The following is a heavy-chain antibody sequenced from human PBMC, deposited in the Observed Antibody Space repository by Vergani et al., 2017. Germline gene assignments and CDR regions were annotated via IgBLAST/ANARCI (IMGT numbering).Heavy chain of an antibody. CDR1: GFTFNSYG. Sequence: EVLLVESGGDLVQPGGSLRLSCAASGFTFNSYGMHWVRQAPGKGLEWIGRIRSKNDGGTADYAAPLKGRFTISRDDSKDSAFLLVNSLRAEDTAVYYCASNVLLWFGEPHYFDYWGQGTLVTVSS. CDR3: ASNVLLWFGEPHYFDY. D-gene: IGHD3-10*01. V-gene: IGHV3-15*01. J-gene: IGHJ4*02. CDR2: IRSKNDGGTA.